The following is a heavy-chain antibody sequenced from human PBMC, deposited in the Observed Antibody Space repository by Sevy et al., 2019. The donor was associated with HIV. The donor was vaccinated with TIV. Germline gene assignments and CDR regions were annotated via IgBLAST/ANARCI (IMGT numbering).Heavy chain of an antibody. D-gene: IGHD6-19*01. CDR3: ARLDSYSIGWSPRYYFDY. V-gene: IGHV5-51*01. J-gene: IGHJ4*02. Sequence: GGSLRLSCKGSAYTFTTHWIGWVRQMPGKGLEWMGIMSPGDSDPRYSPSFRGQVAMSVDRSVGTAYLHWHILETSDSAIYYCARLDSYSIGWSPRYYFDYWGQGTLVTVSS. CDR1: AYTFTTHW. CDR2: MSPGDSDP.